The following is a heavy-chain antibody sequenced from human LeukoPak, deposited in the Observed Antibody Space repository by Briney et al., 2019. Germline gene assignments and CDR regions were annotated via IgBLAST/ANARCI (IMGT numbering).Heavy chain of an antibody. CDR3: ARSYFYDSSGYYSFGY. D-gene: IGHD3-22*01. V-gene: IGHV1-2*02. CDR1: GYTFTGYY. CDR2: INPNSGGT. J-gene: IGHJ4*02. Sequence: GALVEVSCKASGYTFTGYYMHWVRQAPGQGLEWMGWINPNSGGTNYAQKFQGRVTMTRDTSISTAYMELSRLRSDDTAVYYCARSYFYDSSGYYSFGYWAQGTLVTVSS.